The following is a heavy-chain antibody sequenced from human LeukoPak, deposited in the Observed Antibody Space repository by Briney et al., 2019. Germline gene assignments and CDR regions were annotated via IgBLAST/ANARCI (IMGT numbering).Heavy chain of an antibody. CDR3: TTDHVGAIVEFDS. J-gene: IGHJ4*02. CDR2: ISSSGSSV. Sequence: PGGSLRLSCAASGFTFSSYEMNWVRQAPGEGLEWVSYISSSGSSVRYADSVRGRFTISRDNAKNSLYLQMDSLRAEDTAVYYCTTDHVGAIVEFDSWGQGTLVTVSS. V-gene: IGHV3-48*03. D-gene: IGHD2-21*01. CDR1: GFTFSSYE.